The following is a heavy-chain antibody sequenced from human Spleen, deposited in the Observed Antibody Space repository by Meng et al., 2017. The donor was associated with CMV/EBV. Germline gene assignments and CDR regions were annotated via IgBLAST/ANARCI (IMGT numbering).Heavy chain of an antibody. Sequence: GGSLRLSCPASGFTFSSYSMNWVRQAPGKGLEWVSSISSSSSYIYYAASVKGRFTISRDNAKNSLYLQMNSLRAEDTAVYYCARGSGGSSGGFDYWGQGTLVTVSS. CDR3: ARGSGGSSGGFDY. V-gene: IGHV3-21*01. CDR2: ISSSSSYI. CDR1: GFTFSSYS. D-gene: IGHD3-10*01. J-gene: IGHJ4*02.